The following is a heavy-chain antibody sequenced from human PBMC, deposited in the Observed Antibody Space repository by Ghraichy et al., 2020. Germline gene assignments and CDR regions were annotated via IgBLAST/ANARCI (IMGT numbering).Heavy chain of an antibody. V-gene: IGHV3-7*01. CDR2: IKEDGRKM. J-gene: IGHJ4*02. D-gene: IGHD1-26*01. CDR1: GFTFTSYW. Sequence: GGSLRLSCAASGFTFTSYWMYWVRQAPGKGPEWVTNIKEDGRKMYYVDSVKGRFTVSRDNAKQTLYLQMNSLRVEDTDVYYCAKDQDTGWSFADWGQGTLVTVSS. CDR3: AKDQDTGWSFAD.